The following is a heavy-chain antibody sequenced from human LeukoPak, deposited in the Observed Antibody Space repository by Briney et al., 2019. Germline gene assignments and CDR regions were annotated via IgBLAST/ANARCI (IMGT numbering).Heavy chain of an antibody. CDR3: PKEGSQYASIWSDH. V-gene: IGHV3-30*18. CDR1: GFTFSSYG. J-gene: IGHJ5*02. CDR2: ISHDGTVT. D-gene: IGHD2-2*01. Sequence: GRSLRLSCAASGFTFSSYGMQWVRQAPGMGPEWVSVISHDGTVTHYADSVEGRFTISRDSSTNRLYLQMYSLRTEDTAVYYCPKEGSQYASIWSDHWGQGTLVTVSS.